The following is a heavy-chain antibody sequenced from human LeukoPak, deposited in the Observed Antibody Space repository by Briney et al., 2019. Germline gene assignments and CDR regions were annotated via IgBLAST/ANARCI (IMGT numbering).Heavy chain of an antibody. J-gene: IGHJ4*02. CDR1: GGTFSSYA. D-gene: IGHD3-10*01. Sequence: SVKVSCKASGGTFSSYAISWVRQAPGQGLEWMGGIIPIFGTANYAQKFQGRVTITADESTSTAYMELSSLRSEDTAVYYCARDLYGSGSYYPFDYWGQGTLVTVSS. V-gene: IGHV1-69*13. CDR2: IIPIFGTA. CDR3: ARDLYGSGSYYPFDY.